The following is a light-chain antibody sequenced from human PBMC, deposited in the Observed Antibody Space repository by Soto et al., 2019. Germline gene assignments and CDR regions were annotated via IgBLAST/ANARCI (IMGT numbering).Light chain of an antibody. CDR1: PSISSY. J-gene: IGKJ4*01. CDR2: AAS. V-gene: IGKV1-39*01. CDR3: QQSYSTLT. Sequence: DIQMTQSPSSLSASVGDRVPITCRASPSISSYLNWYQQKPGKAPQLLIYAASSLQSGVPSRFSGSGSGTDFTLTISSLQPEDFATYYCQQSYSTLTFGGGTKVEIK.